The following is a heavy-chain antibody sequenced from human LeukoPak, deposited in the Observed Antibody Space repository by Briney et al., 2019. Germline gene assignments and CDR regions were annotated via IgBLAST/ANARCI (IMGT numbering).Heavy chain of an antibody. J-gene: IGHJ5*02. D-gene: IGHD6-13*01. V-gene: IGHV4-39*01. CDR2: MYSSGST. Sequence: SETLSLTCTVSGASISSSSYHWGWIRQPPGKGLEWNGSMYSSGSTYYNPSLKSRVTISVDTSKNRFSLRLSSVTAADTAVYYCARPHRSGYSSSWYDHWGQGTLVTVSS. CDR3: ARPHRSGYSSSWYDH. CDR1: GASISSSSYH.